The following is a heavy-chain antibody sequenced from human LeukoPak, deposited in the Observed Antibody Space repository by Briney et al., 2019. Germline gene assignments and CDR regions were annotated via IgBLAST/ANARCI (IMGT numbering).Heavy chain of an antibody. Sequence: PGGSLRLSCAASGFSFSSYGMHWVRQAPGKGLEWVAFIRYDGSDKYYADSVKGRFTISRDNSKNTLYLQMNSLTTEDTAVYYCAKGPLYYDSSGYYPEYWGRGTLVTVSS. D-gene: IGHD3-22*01. CDR1: GFSFSSYG. J-gene: IGHJ4*02. CDR2: IRYDGSDK. CDR3: AKGPLYYDSSGYYPEY. V-gene: IGHV3-30*02.